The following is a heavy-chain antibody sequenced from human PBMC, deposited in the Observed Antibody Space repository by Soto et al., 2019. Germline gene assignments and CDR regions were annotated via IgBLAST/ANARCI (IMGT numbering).Heavy chain of an antibody. CDR1: GYTYTSYA. J-gene: IGHJ4*02. Sequence: QVQLVQSGAEVKKPGASVKVSCKASGYTYTSYAMHWVRQAPGQRLEWMGWINAGNGNTKYSQKFQGRVTITRDTSASTAYMELSSLRSEDTAVYYCARGPGGPDGPGDYWGQGTLVTVSS. V-gene: IGHV1-3*01. D-gene: IGHD2-15*01. CDR3: ARGPGGPDGPGDY. CDR2: INAGNGNT.